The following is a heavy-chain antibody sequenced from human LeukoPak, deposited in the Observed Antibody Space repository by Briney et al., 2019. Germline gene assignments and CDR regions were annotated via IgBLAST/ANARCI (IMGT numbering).Heavy chain of an antibody. CDR2: MNPNSGNT. CDR3: ARGPTNAEYFQH. J-gene: IGHJ1*01. CDR1: GYTFTSYD. V-gene: IGHV1-8*01. Sequence: ASVKVSCKASGYTFTSYDINWVRQATGQGLEWMGWMNPNSGNTGYAQKFQGRVTMTRNTSISTAYMELSSLRSEDTAVYYCARGPTNAEYFQHWGQGTLVTVSS.